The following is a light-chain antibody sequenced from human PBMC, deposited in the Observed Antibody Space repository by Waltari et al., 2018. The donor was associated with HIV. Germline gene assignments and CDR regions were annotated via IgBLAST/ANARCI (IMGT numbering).Light chain of an antibody. J-gene: IGLJ1*01. V-gene: IGLV2-14*01. CDR3: TSYTSSGTLYV. Sequence: QSALTQPASVSGSPGQSITISCTGTRSYVGGYNSVSWYQQHPGKAPKLMIYEVSNRPSGISNRFSGSKSGNTASPTISGLQAEDEADYYCTSYTSSGTLYVFGTGTKVTVL. CDR1: RSYVGGYNS. CDR2: EVS.